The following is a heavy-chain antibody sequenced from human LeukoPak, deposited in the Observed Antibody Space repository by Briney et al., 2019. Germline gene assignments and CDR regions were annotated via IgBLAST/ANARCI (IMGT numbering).Heavy chain of an antibody. J-gene: IGHJ4*02. CDR2: INPNSGGT. CDR3: ARNPLYCTSTSCYNDY. Sequence: ASVKVSCKASGYTFTIYYMHWVRQAPGQGLEWMGWINPNSGGTTYAQRFQGRVTMTRDTSISTAYMELSGLTSDDTAVYYCARNPLYCTSTSCYNDYWGQGTLVTVSS. D-gene: IGHD2-2*02. CDR1: GYTFTIYY. V-gene: IGHV1-2*02.